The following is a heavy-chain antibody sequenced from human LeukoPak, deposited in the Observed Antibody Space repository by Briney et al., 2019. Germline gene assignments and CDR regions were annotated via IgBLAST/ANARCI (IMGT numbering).Heavy chain of an antibody. D-gene: IGHD3-10*02. V-gene: IGHV3-7*01. Sequence: GGSLRLSCAASGFTFSSYWMTWVRQAPGKGLEWVANIKQDGSEKYYVDSVKGRFTISRDNAKIPLYLQMNSLRAEDTAVYYCARAPDNVGGAFDIWGQGTMVTVSS. J-gene: IGHJ3*02. CDR3: ARAPDNVGGAFDI. CDR1: GFTFSSYW. CDR2: IKQDGSEK.